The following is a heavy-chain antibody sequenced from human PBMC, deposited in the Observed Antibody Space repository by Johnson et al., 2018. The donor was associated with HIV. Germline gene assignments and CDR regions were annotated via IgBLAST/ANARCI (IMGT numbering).Heavy chain of an antibody. J-gene: IGHJ3*02. Sequence: VQLVESGGGLVHPGGSLRLSCAASGFTFSNYDLHWVRQAPGKGLEWVSAIGTIADTFYPGSVEGRFTVSRDNAKKSFYLQMDSLREGDTAMYYCVAAAPGGWNGALDIWGQGTMVTVSS. CDR3: VAAAPGGWNGALDI. V-gene: IGHV3-13*01. CDR1: GFTFSNYD. D-gene: IGHD6-13*01. CDR2: IGTIADT.